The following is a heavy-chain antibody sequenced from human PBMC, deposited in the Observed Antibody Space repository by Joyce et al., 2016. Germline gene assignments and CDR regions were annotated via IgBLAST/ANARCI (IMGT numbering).Heavy chain of an antibody. Sequence: QLQLQESGPGLVKPSETLSLTCIVSGGSISSGTYYWAWIRQPPGKGLEWIGNIYYSGSTYYNPSLKSRVTTSTDTSKNQISLKLRSGTAADTAIYYCARGAAETTFSWFDPWGQGALVTVSS. V-gene: IGHV4-39*07. CDR1: GGSISSGTYY. D-gene: IGHD4-17*01. CDR3: ARGAAETTFSWFDP. J-gene: IGHJ5*02. CDR2: IYYSGST.